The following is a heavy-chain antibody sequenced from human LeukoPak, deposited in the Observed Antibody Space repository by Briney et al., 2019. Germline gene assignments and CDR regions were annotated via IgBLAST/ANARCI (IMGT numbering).Heavy chain of an antibody. CDR3: ARDAGYSGYDYGY. D-gene: IGHD5-12*01. J-gene: IGHJ4*02. Sequence: ASVKVSCKASGYTFTGYYMHWVRQAPGQGLEWMGWINPNSGGTNYAQKFQGRVTMTRDTSISTAYMELSRLRSDDTAVYYCARDAGYSGYDYGYWGQGTPVTVSS. CDR2: INPNSGGT. V-gene: IGHV1-2*02. CDR1: GYTFTGYY.